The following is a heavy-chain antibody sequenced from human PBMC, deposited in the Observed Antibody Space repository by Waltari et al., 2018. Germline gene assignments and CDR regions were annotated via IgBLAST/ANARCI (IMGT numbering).Heavy chain of an antibody. CDR2: INQDGNGL. Sequence: EVQVVESGGGLVRRGGSLRLSCAASGFTFSNYWMTWVRRAPGKGLEWVANINQDGNGLHYVDAVRGRFTISRDNAKNSMFLQMNSLRAEDTAVYYCARVPLPWYLDYWGQGTLVTVSS. J-gene: IGHJ4*02. CDR3: ARVPLPWYLDY. CDR1: GFTFSNYW. V-gene: IGHV3-7*01.